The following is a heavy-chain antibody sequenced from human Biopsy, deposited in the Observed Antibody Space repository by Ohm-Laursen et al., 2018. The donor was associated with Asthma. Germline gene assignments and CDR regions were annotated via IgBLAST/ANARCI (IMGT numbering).Heavy chain of an antibody. D-gene: IGHD6-13*01. J-gene: IGHJ5*02. CDR2: ISAYNGNT. V-gene: IGHV1-18*04. Sequence: SVKISCKASGYTFTSYGISWVRQAPGQGLEWMGWISAYNGNTNYAQKFQGRVTMTRDTSISTAYMEVSRLRSDDTAVYYCARGQKSAGDRWFDPWGQGTLVTVSS. CDR1: GYTFTSYG. CDR3: ARGQKSAGDRWFDP.